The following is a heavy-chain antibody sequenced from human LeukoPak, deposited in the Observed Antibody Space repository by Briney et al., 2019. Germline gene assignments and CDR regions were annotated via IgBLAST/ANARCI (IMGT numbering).Heavy chain of an antibody. V-gene: IGHV4-39*01. Sequence: SETLSLTCTVSGGSISSSSYFWGGIRQPPGKGLERIGCIYYSGSTYYHPSLKSRVTISVDTSKNQFSLKLSSVTAADTAVYYCASPTGLSYYYGSGSYYSAAFDYWGQGTLVTVSS. CDR3: ASPTGLSYYYGSGSYYSAAFDY. D-gene: IGHD3-10*01. CDR1: GGSISSSSYF. J-gene: IGHJ4*02. CDR2: IYYSGST.